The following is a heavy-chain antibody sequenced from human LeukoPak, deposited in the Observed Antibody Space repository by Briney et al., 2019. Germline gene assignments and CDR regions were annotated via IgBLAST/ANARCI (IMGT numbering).Heavy chain of an antibody. D-gene: IGHD1-1*01. J-gene: IGHJ4*02. Sequence: PGGSLRLSCAASGFTFSKFAMSWVRRAPGKGLEWVAAISGSGGSTYYADSVKGRFTISRDNSKNTLYLQMNSLRAEDTAIYYCAKRVQLERAYYFDYWGQGTLVTVSS. CDR2: ISGSGGST. CDR1: GFTFSKFA. V-gene: IGHV3-23*01. CDR3: AKRVQLERAYYFDY.